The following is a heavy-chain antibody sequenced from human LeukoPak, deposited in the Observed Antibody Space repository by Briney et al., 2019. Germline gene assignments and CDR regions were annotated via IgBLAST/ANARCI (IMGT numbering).Heavy chain of an antibody. V-gene: IGHV3-48*03. D-gene: IGHD3-16*02. CDR1: GFPFGNYV. CDR3: ARGGYPYGMDV. Sequence: GGSLRLSCEASGFPFGNYVMNWVRQAPGRGLEWVSYTSSSGSAIYYADSVKGQFTISRDNAKTSMYLQMNSLRAEDTAVYYCARGGYPYGMDVWGPGTTVTVSS. CDR2: TSSSGSAI. J-gene: IGHJ6*02.